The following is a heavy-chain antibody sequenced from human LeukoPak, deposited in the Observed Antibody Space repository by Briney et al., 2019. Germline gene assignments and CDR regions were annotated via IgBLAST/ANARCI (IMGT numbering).Heavy chain of an antibody. CDR1: GYTFTDYY. CDR3: ATGYDFWSGFRYYMDV. J-gene: IGHJ6*03. D-gene: IGHD3-3*01. Sequence: ATVKISCKVSGYTFTDYYMHGVQQAPGKGLEWMGLVDPEDGETIYAEKFQGRVTITADTSTDTAYMELSSLRSEDTAVYYCATGYDFWSGFRYYMDVWGKGTTVTVSS. V-gene: IGHV1-69-2*01. CDR2: VDPEDGET.